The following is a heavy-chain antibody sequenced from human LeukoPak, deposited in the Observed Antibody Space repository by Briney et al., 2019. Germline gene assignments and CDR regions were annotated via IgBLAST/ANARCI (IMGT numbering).Heavy chain of an antibody. J-gene: IGHJ4*02. D-gene: IGHD3-22*01. Sequence: PGGSLRLSCAASGFTVSSNYMSWVRQAPGKGLEWVSVIYSGGSTYYADSVKGRFTISRDNAKNSLYLQMNSLRAEDTAVYYCARDLLYYDSSGGDYWGQGTLVTVSS. V-gene: IGHV3-53*01. CDR1: GFTVSSNY. CDR3: ARDLLYYDSSGGDY. CDR2: IYSGGST.